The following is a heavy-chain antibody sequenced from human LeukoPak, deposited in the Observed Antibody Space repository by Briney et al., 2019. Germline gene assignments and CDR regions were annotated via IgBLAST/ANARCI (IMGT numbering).Heavy chain of an antibody. Sequence: ASVKVSCKASGYTFIDYYMHWVRQAPGQGLEWIGWISPNSGGTKYVQKFQGRVTMTRDTSITTVYMELSGLSFDDTAVYYCARGGGRYSVDYWGQGTLVIVSP. V-gene: IGHV1-2*02. J-gene: IGHJ4*02. CDR1: GYTFIDYY. D-gene: IGHD1-26*01. CDR3: ARGGGRYSVDY. CDR2: ISPNSGGT.